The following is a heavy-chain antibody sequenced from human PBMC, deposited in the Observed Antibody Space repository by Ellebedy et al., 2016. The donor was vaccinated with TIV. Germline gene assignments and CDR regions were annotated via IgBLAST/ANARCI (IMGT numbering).Heavy chain of an antibody. V-gene: IGHV3-9*01. J-gene: IGHJ3*02. CDR1: GFTFSDYY. D-gene: IGHD2-15*01. Sequence: GGSLRLXCAASGFTFSDYYMSWIRQAPGKGLEWVSGISWNSGSIGYADSVKGRFTISRDNAKNSLYLQMNSLRAEDTAVYYCASSSGGKWGAFDIWGQGTMVTVSS. CDR2: ISWNSGSI. CDR3: ASSSGGKWGAFDI.